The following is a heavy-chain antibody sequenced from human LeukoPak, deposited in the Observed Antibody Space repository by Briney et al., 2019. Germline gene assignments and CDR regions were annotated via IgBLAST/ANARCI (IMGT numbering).Heavy chain of an antibody. CDR1: GGTISSYY. J-gene: IGHJ4*02. V-gene: IGHV4-59*08. CDR3: ARWYSSGWAFDY. CDR2: IHYSGST. D-gene: IGHD6-19*01. Sequence: SETLSLTCTVSGGTISSYYWNWIRQPPGKGLEWIGYIHYSGSTKYNPTLKSRVTISVDTSKNQFSLKLSSVTAADTAVYYCARWYSSGWAFDYWGQGTLVTVSS.